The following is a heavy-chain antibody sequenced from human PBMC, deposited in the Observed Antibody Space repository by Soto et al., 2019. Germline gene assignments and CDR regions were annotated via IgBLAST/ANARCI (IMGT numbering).Heavy chain of an antibody. CDR1: GYKFTSSW. V-gene: IGHV5-51*01. CDR2: IFPSDSDT. J-gene: IGHJ5*02. D-gene: IGHD3-22*01. Sequence: ESLKISCRTSGYKFTSSWIAWVRQKPGKGLEWMGIIFPSDSDTRYSPSFQGQVTISADRSTSTVFLQWASLKASDTAVYFCARKDKSGYFNWFDPWRQGPLVTVSS. CDR3: ARKDKSGYFNWFDP.